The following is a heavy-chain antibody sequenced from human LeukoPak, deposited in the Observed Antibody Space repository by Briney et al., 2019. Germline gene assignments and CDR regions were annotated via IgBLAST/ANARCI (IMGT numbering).Heavy chain of an antibody. V-gene: IGHV3-23*01. CDR2: ISGSGGST. CDR3: AKANPLLIVVVESFDY. D-gene: IGHD3-22*01. Sequence: GGSLRLSFAAPGFNFSSYARSWVRQAPGKGLEWVPAISGSGGSTYYADSVKGRFTISRDNSKHTLYLQMNRLRAEDTAVYYCAKANPLLIVVVESFDYWGQGTLVTVSS. J-gene: IGHJ4*02. CDR1: GFNFSSYA.